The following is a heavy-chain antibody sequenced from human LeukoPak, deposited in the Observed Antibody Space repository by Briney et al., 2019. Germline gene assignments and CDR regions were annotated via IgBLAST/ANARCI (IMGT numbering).Heavy chain of an antibody. V-gene: IGHV1-46*01. D-gene: IGHD3-10*01. CDR1: GYTFTSYY. Sequence: GAPVKVSCKASGYTFTSYYMHWVRQAPGQGLEWMGIINPSGGSTSYAQKFQGRVTMTRDTSTGTVYMELSSLRSEDTAVYYCARDDGWFGESLTPDYWGQGTLVTVSS. CDR2: INPSGGST. J-gene: IGHJ4*02. CDR3: ARDDGWFGESLTPDY.